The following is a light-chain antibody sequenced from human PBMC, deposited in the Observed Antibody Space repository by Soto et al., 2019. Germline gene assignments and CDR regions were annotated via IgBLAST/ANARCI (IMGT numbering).Light chain of an antibody. Sequence: VLTQPPSVSGAPGQRVTISCTGSSSNIGAGYDVHWYQQLPGTAPKLLIYENNHRPSGVPDRFSGSKSGTSASLVISGLQSEDEAEYFCAGWDGSLKGFVFGTGTKVTVL. CDR3: AGWDGSLKGFV. CDR2: ENN. CDR1: SSNIGAGYD. V-gene: IGLV1-40*01. J-gene: IGLJ1*01.